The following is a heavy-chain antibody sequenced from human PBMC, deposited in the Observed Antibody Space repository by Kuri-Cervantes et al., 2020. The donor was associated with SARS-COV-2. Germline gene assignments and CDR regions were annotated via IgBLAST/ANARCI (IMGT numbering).Heavy chain of an antibody. D-gene: IGHD2-15*01. CDR2: INPDGDSA. V-gene: IGHV1-46*01. Sequence: ASVKVSCKASGYTFSDYYMHWVRQAPGQGLEWMGIINPDGDSANYTQKFQGRVTMTRDTSASTAYMELSSLRSEDTAVYYCARVGGGDNWFDPWGQGALVTVSS. J-gene: IGHJ5*02. CDR3: ARVGGGDNWFDP. CDR1: GYTFSDYY.